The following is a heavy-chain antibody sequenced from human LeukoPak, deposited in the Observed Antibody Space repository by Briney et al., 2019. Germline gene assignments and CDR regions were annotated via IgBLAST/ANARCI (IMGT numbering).Heavy chain of an antibody. CDR1: GGSISSYY. Sequence: PSETLSLTCTVSGGSISSYYWSWIRQPPGKGLEWIGYIYYSGSTNYNPSLKSRVTISVDTSKNQFSLKLSSVTAADTAVYYCARVSLYYDILTGYYTPLFDYWGQGTLVTVPS. CDR2: IYYSGST. CDR3: ARVSLYYDILTGYYTPLFDY. J-gene: IGHJ4*02. D-gene: IGHD3-9*01. V-gene: IGHV4-59*08.